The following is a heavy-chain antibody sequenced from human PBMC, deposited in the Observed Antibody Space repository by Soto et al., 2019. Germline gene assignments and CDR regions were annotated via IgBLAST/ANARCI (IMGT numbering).Heavy chain of an antibody. Sequence: QVQLVQSGAEVKKPGASVKVSCKASGYTFTGYYMHWVRQAPGQGLEWMGWINPNSGGTNYAQKYQGRVTMTRDRSMSAADMELSRLTSYETAVYYCARAASIEADAEKWYFDLWGRGTLVTVSS. CDR3: ARAASIEADAEKWYFDL. CDR1: GYTFTGYY. CDR2: INPNSGGT. V-gene: IGHV1-2*02. J-gene: IGHJ2*01. D-gene: IGHD6-13*01.